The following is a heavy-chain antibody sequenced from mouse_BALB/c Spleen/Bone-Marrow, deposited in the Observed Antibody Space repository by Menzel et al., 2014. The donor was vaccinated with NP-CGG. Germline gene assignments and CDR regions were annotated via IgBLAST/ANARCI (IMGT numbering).Heavy chain of an antibody. CDR3: ASPYGNYDAMDY. CDR2: IYPGDGDT. D-gene: IGHD2-1*01. V-gene: IGHV1-87*01. CDR1: GYTFTSYW. Sequence: VQLQESGAELARPGASVKLSCKASGYTFTSYWMQWVKQRPGQGLKWIGAIYPGDGDTRYTQKFRGKATLTADKSSNTAYMQLSSLTSEDSAVYFCASPYGNYDAMDYWGQGTSGPVPS. J-gene: IGHJ4*01.